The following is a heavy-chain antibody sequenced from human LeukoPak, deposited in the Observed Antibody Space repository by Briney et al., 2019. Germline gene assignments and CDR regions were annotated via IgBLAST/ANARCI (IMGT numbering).Heavy chain of an antibody. CDR2: IKQDGSEK. Sequence: GGSLRLSCAASGFTFSSYWMSWVRQAPGKGLEWVANIKQDGSEKYYVDSVKGRFTISSDNAKNSLFLQMNSLRAEDTAVYYCAKGSTMVRGGYYFDDWGQGTLVTVSS. CDR1: GFTFSSYW. D-gene: IGHD3-10*01. J-gene: IGHJ4*02. CDR3: AKGSTMVRGGYYFDD. V-gene: IGHV3-7*01.